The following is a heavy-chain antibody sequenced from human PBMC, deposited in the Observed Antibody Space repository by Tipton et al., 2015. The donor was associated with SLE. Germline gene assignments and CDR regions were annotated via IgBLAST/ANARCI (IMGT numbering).Heavy chain of an antibody. CDR1: GGTFSSYA. CDR2: IIPIFGTA. D-gene: IGHD6-13*01. Sequence: QSGAEVKKPGSSVKVSCKASGGTFSSYAISWVRQAPGQGLEWMGGIIPIFGTANYAQKFQGRVTITADESTSTAYMELSSLRSEDTAVYYCARWGYSSSSVAPGAHYYYYGMDVWGQGTTVTVSS. CDR3: ARWGYSSSSVAPGAHYYYYGMDV. V-gene: IGHV1-69*01. J-gene: IGHJ6*02.